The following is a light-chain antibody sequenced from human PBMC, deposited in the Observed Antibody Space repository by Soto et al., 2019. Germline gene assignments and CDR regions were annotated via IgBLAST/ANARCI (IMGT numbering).Light chain of an antibody. CDR2: DVS. Sequence: SYVLTQPPSVSVAPGQTARITCGGNNIGGKSVHWYQQKPGQAPVLVVNDVSDRPSGIPERFSGSKSGNTATLTISRVEAGDEADYYCQVWDSSSDHVVFGGGTQLTVL. J-gene: IGLJ7*01. CDR1: NIGGKS. V-gene: IGLV3-21*02. CDR3: QVWDSSSDHVV.